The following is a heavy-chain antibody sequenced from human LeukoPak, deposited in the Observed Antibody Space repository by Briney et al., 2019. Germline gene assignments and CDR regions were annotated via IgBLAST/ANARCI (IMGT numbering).Heavy chain of an antibody. CDR3: SRRFDC. V-gene: IGHV3-48*02. Sequence: GGSLRLSCAASGFTFSDYSMNWVRQAPGKGLEWVSYIDGSGDTIYYADSVKGRFTIPRDNAKNSLDLQMNSLRDEDTAVYYCSRRFDCWGQGTLVTVSS. CDR1: GFTFSDYS. J-gene: IGHJ4*02. CDR2: IDGSGDTI.